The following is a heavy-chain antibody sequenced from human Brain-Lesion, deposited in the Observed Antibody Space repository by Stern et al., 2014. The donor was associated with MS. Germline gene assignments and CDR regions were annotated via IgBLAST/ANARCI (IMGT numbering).Heavy chain of an antibody. CDR2: VNKDGRRT. Sequence: EVQLVESGGGLVQPGGSLRLSCAASGFTFSNYWMHWVRQAPGKGLEWVSRVNKDGRRTSYADSVKGRFTMSRDNAKNTLYLQMNSLRVEDTAIYYCARGERWFDSWGQGTLVTVSS. CDR1: GFTFSNYW. D-gene: IGHD3-10*01. CDR3: ARGERWFDS. V-gene: IGHV3-74*02. J-gene: IGHJ5*01.